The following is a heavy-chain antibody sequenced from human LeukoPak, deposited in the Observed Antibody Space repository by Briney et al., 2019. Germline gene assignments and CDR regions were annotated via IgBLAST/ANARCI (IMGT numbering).Heavy chain of an antibody. CDR3: ARIQGKLPHDYYYDSGSPYYYGMDV. D-gene: IGHD3-10*01. J-gene: IGHJ6*02. Sequence: SGPTLVNPTQTLTLTCTFSGFSLSTSGMCVSWIRQPPGKALEWLAHIEWDDDKYYSTSLKTRLTISKDTSKNQVVLTMTNMDPVDTATYYCARIQGKLPHDYYYDSGSPYYYGMDVWGQGTTVTVSS. CDR1: GFSLSTSGMC. V-gene: IGHV2-70*01. CDR2: IEWDDDK.